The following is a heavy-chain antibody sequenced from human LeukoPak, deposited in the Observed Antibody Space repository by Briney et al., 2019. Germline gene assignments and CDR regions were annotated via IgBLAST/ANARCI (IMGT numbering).Heavy chain of an antibody. CDR3: AKNDGVYVATSIIDY. CDR2: ISGSGGST. V-gene: IGHV3-23*01. J-gene: IGHJ4*02. D-gene: IGHD5-12*01. Sequence: PGGSLRLSCAASGFTFSSYAMSWVRQAPGKGLEWVSAISGSGGSTYYADSVKGRFTISRDNSKNTLYLQMNSLRAEDTAVYYCAKNDGVYVATSIIDYWGQGTLVTVSS. CDR1: GFTFSSYA.